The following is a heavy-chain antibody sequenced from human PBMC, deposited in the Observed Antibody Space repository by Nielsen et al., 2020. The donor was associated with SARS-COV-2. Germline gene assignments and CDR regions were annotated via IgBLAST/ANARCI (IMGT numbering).Heavy chain of an antibody. V-gene: IGHV3-23*01. CDR3: AKDDVVRGDAFDI. D-gene: IGHD3-10*01. CDR1: GFTFNIYA. J-gene: IGHJ3*02. CDR2: ISASGGST. Sequence: GESLKISCIASGFTFNIYAMAWVRRTPGRGLQWVSGISASGGSTYYTDSVKGRFAVSRDNSRNTLYLQMHSLRVEDMALYYCAKDDVVRGDAFDIWGQGTMVTVSS.